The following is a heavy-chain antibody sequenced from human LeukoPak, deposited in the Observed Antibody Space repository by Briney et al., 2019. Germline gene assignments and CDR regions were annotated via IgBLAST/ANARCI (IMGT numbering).Heavy chain of an antibody. V-gene: IGHV3-23*01. D-gene: IGHD2-2*01. CDR2: IYYSGGNT. J-gene: IGHJ4*02. CDR1: GFMFSNFA. Sequence: GGSLRLSCAASGFMFSNFAMSWVRQAPGKGLGWVSTIYYSGGNTYSADSVKGRFTISRDNAKNTLYLQMNSLRAEDTAVYYCAKDQGQAVVPRRFDYWGQGTLVTVSS. CDR3: AKDQGQAVVPRRFDY.